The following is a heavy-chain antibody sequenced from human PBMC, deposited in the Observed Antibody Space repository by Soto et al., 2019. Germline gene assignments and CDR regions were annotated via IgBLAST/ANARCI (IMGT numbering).Heavy chain of an antibody. Sequence: QVQLQESGPGLVKPSQTLSLTCTVSGDSISSGGYYWSWIRQHPGKGLEWIGYIYYSGSTYYNPSLKSRVMISVETSKNQFSLKLSSVTAADTAVYYCARGSTVAAILFDYWGQGTLVTVSS. CDR3: ARGSTVAAILFDY. CDR1: GDSISSGGYY. J-gene: IGHJ4*02. D-gene: IGHD2-15*01. CDR2: IYYSGST. V-gene: IGHV4-31*03.